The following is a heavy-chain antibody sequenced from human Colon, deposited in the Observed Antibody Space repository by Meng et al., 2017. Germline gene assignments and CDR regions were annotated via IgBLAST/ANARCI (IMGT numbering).Heavy chain of an antibody. D-gene: IGHD2/OR15-2a*01. CDR1: GYAFTSYE. Sequence: QVQLVQSGAEVKKPGASGKVSCKASGYAFTSYEINWVRQATGQGLEWMGWMNPNSDNTASAQHFLGRVTMTRDTSINTAYMELTSLRFDDTAVYYCARDRIGGFDLWGQGTLVTVSS. CDR3: ARDRIGGFDL. CDR2: MNPNSDNT. V-gene: IGHV1-8*01. J-gene: IGHJ4*02.